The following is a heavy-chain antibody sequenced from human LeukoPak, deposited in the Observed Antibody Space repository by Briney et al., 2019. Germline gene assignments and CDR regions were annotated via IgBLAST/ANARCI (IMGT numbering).Heavy chain of an antibody. D-gene: IGHD6-13*01. CDR3: GSLGGRIAAAGLDY. CDR2: TIPILGIA. Sequence: GASVKVSCKASGGTFSSYTISWVRQAPGQGLEWMGRTIPILGIANYAQKFQGRVTITADKSTSTAYMELSSLRSEDTAVYYCGSLGGRIAAAGLDYWGQGTLVTVSS. V-gene: IGHV1-69*02. J-gene: IGHJ4*02. CDR1: GGTFSSYT.